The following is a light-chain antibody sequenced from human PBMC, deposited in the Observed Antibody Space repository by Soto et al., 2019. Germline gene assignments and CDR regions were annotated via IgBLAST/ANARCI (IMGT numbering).Light chain of an antibody. J-gene: IGKJ1*01. Sequence: DIQMTQSPSTLSASVGDRVTITCRASHSIINYLAWYQQKPGKAPKFLIYKASNLESGVPSRFSGSGSGTEFTLTISSLQPDDFATYYCQQYNSYPWTFGQGTKVEIK. CDR2: KAS. V-gene: IGKV1-5*03. CDR3: QQYNSYPWT. CDR1: HSIINY.